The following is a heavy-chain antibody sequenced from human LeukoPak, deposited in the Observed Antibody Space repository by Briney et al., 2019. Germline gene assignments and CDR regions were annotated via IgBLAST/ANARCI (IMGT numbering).Heavy chain of an antibody. V-gene: IGHV1-18*01. CDR2: ISAYNGNT. CDR1: GYTFTSYG. CDR3: AREPPIADKSDY. D-gene: IGHD6-13*01. J-gene: IGHJ4*02. Sequence: ASVKVSCKASGYTFTSYGISWVRQAPGQGLEWMGWISAYNGNTNYAQKLQGRVTMTTDTSTSTAYMELRSLRSDDTAVCYCAREPPIADKSDYWGQGTLVTVSS.